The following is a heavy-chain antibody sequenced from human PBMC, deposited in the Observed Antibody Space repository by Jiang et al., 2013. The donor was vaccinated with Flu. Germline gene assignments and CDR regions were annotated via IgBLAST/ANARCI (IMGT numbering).Heavy chain of an antibody. CDR2: VYYTGSS. D-gene: IGHD2-2*02. CDR1: GGSVSSDVYF. J-gene: IGHJ4*02. CDR3: ARDSRYCSSTSCYRGYYFDY. V-gene: IGHV4-39*07. Sequence: LLKPSETLSLTCTVSGGSVSSDVYFWGWIRQPPGKGLEWIGTVYYTGSSYSNPSFKSRVSISVDTSKNQFSLKLSSVTAADTAVYYCARDSRYCSSTSCYRGYYFDYWGQGTLVTVSS.